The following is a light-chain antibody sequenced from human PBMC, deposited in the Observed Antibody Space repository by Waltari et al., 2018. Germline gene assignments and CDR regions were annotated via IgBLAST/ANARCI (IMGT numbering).Light chain of an antibody. CDR1: QRVFYSSNNKNY. CDR2: WAS. Sequence: DIVMTQSPDSLAVSLGDRATINCKSSQRVFYSSNNKNYLAWYQQKPGQPPKLLIYWASTRESGVPDRFSGSGSGTEFTLTISSLQAEDVAVYYCQQYYGTLYTFGQGTKLEIK. J-gene: IGKJ2*01. V-gene: IGKV4-1*01. CDR3: QQYYGTLYT.